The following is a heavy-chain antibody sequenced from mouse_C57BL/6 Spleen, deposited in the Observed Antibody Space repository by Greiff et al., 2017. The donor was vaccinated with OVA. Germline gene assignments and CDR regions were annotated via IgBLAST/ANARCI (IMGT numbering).Heavy chain of an antibody. CDR2: ISNGGGST. CDR1: GFTFSDYY. Sequence: EVQLVESGGGLVQPGGSLKLSCAASGFTFSDYYMYWVRQTPEKRLEWVAYISNGGGSTYYPDTVKGRFTISRDNAKNTLYLQMSRLKSEDTAMYYCARGGLRHYYAMDYWGQGTSVTVSS. CDR3: ARGGLRHYYAMDY. D-gene: IGHD2-4*01. V-gene: IGHV5-12*01. J-gene: IGHJ4*01.